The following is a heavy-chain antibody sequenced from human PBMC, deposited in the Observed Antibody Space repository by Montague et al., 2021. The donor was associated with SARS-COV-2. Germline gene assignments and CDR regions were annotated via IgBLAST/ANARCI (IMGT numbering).Heavy chain of an antibody. Sequence: SETLSLTCTVSGSSVGSSDWGWIRQSPGKGLEWIGYFYSVGSTDYNPSLKSRATISRDTSKNQFSLKVRSLTAADTAVYYCARETMTADAFDIWGRGTMVTVSS. J-gene: IGHJ3*02. D-gene: IGHD1-14*01. CDR1: GSSVGSSD. CDR3: ARETMTADAFDI. CDR2: FYSVGST. V-gene: IGHV4-59*02.